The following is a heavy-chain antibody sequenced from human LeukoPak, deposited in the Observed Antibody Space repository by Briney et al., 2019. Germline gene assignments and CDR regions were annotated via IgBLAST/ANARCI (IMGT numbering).Heavy chain of an antibody. Sequence: GGSLRLSCAASGFTFDDYAMHWVRQAPGKGLEWVSGISWNSGSIGYADSVKGRFTISRDNAKNSLYLQMNSLRAEDTAVYYCAKSGGSPSAGTLTFDYWGQGTLVTVSS. CDR3: AKSGGSPSAGTLTFDY. D-gene: IGHD6-13*01. V-gene: IGHV3-9*01. J-gene: IGHJ4*02. CDR2: ISWNSGSI. CDR1: GFTFDDYA.